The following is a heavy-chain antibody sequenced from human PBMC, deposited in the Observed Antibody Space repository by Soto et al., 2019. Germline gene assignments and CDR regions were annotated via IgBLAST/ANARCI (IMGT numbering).Heavy chain of an antibody. D-gene: IGHD1-26*01. V-gene: IGHV6-1*01. CDR2: AYYRSRWLY. CDR1: GVSFSNNVGT. Sequence: SQALSFTCCICGVSFSNNVGTWNCIRQSPSRGLEWLGRAYYRSRWLYDYATSVRGRITINPDTSKNQFSLQLNSVTPEDTAVYYCARDPPDFNSGFDYWGQGTLVTVSS. J-gene: IGHJ4*02. CDR3: ARDPPDFNSGFDY.